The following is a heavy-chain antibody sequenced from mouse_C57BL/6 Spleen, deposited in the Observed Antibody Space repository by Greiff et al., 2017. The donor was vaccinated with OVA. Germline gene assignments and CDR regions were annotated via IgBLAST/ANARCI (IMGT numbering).Heavy chain of an antibody. V-gene: IGHV1-69*01. CDR1: GYTFTSYW. Sequence: VQLQQPGAELVMPGASVKLSCKASGYTFTSYWMHWVQQRPGQGLEWIGEIDPSDSYTNYNQKFKGKSTLTVDKSSSTAYMQLSSLTSEDSAVYYCARGGGSSYWYFDVWGTGTTVTVSS. J-gene: IGHJ1*03. CDR3: ARGGGSSYWYFDV. CDR2: IDPSDSYT. D-gene: IGHD1-1*01.